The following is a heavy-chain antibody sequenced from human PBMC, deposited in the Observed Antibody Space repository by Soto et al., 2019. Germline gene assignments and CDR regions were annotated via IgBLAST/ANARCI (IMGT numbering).Heavy chain of an antibody. CDR1: GFTFSSYG. CDR2: IWYDGSNK. Sequence: GGSLRLSCAASGFTFSSYGMHWVRQAPGKGLEWVAVIWYDGSNKYYADSVKGRFTISRDNSKNTLYLQMNSLRAEDTAVYYCARDSNQYSSSWYLLDYWGQGTLVTVSS. D-gene: IGHD6-13*01. J-gene: IGHJ4*02. CDR3: ARDSNQYSSSWYLLDY. V-gene: IGHV3-33*01.